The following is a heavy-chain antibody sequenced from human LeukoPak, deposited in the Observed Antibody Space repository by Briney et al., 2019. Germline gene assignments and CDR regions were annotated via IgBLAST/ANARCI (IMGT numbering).Heavy chain of an antibody. D-gene: IGHD6-19*01. CDR3: ASAYSSGWSDFDY. Sequence: ASVKVSCKASGYTFTGYYVHWVRQAPGQGLEWMGWINPSTGDTNSAQKFQGRVTMTRDTSISTAYMELSRLRSDDTAVYYCASAYSSGWSDFDYWGQGTLVTVSS. J-gene: IGHJ4*02. CDR2: INPSTGDT. V-gene: IGHV1-2*02. CDR1: GYTFTGYY.